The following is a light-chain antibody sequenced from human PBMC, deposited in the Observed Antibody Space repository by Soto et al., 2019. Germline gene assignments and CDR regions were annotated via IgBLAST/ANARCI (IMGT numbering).Light chain of an antibody. J-gene: IGLJ1*01. V-gene: IGLV2-14*01. CDR1: TSDVGGYNY. Sequence: QSALTQPASVSGSPGQSITISCTGTTSDVGGYNYVSWYQQHPGKAPKFMIYEVSNRPSGVSNRFSGSKSGNTASLTISGLQAEDEADYFCSSYSISTAYLFGTGTKVTVL. CDR2: EVS. CDR3: SSYSISTAYL.